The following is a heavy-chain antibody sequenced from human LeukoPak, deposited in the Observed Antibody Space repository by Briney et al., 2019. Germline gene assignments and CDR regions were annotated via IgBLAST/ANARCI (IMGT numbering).Heavy chain of an antibody. CDR2: ISSSGNTT. J-gene: IGHJ4*02. D-gene: IGHD1-14*01. Sequence: GGSLRLSCAASGFTFSDNYMSWIRQAPGKGLEWVSYISSSGNTTYNADSVKGRFSITRDNAKNSLYLQMNSLRAEDTAVYYRARARSPGHFDYWGQGTLVTVSS. V-gene: IGHV3-11*04. CDR3: ARARSPGHFDY. CDR1: GFTFSDNY.